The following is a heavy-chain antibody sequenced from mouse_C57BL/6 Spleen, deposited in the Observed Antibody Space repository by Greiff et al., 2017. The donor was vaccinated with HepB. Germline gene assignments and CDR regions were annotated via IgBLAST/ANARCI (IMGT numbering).Heavy chain of an antibody. V-gene: IGHV1-74*01. D-gene: IGHD2-4*01. CDR1: GYTFTSYW. J-gene: IGHJ3*01. CDR2: IHPSDSDT. Sequence: VQLKQPGAELVKPGASVKVSCKASGYTFTSYWMHWVKQRPGQGLEWIGRIHPSDSDTNYNQKFKGKATLTVDKSSSTAYMQLSSLTSEDSAVYYCAIPIYYDYDGIAYWGQGTLVTVSA. CDR3: AIPIYYDYDGIAY.